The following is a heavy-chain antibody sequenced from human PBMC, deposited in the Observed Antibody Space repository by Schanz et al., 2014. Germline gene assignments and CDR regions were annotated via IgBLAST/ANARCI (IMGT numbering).Heavy chain of an antibody. Sequence: EVQLLDSGGGLVQPGGSLRLSCAASGFTFSTYAMSWVRQAPGKGLEWVSAISGSGGSTHYADSVEGRFTISRDNAKNTLYLQMNSLRAEDTAVYYCAREQIMAAAGLVDYWGHGTLVTVSS. V-gene: IGHV3-23*01. J-gene: IGHJ4*01. CDR2: ISGSGGST. CDR3: AREQIMAAAGLVDY. CDR1: GFTFSTYA. D-gene: IGHD6-13*01.